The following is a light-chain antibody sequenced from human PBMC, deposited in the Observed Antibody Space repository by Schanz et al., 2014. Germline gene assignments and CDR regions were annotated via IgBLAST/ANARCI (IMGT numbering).Light chain of an antibody. CDR1: QRISSW. CDR3: QQYNSYPWT. J-gene: IGKJ1*01. CDR2: KAS. V-gene: IGKV1-5*03. Sequence: DIQMTQSPSTLSASVGDRVTITCRASQRISSWLAWYQQKPGKAPNLLIYKASSLESGVPSRFSGSGSGTEFTLTISSLQPDDFATYYCQQYNSYPWTFGQGTKVEIE.